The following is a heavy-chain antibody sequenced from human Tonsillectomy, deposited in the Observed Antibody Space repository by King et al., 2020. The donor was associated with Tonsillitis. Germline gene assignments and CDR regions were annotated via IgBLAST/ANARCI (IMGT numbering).Heavy chain of an antibody. J-gene: IGHJ4*02. CDR3: ARADQRLPAGY. CDR1: GGSFSGYY. CDR2: INHSGSS. D-gene: IGHD5-18*01. V-gene: IGHV4-34*01. Sequence: VQLQQWGAGLLKPSETLSLTCAGYGGSFSGYYWSWIRQPPGKGLEWIGEINHSGSSNYNPSLKSRVTISVDTSKNQFSLKLSSVTAADTAVYYCARADQRLPAGYWGQGTLVTVSS.